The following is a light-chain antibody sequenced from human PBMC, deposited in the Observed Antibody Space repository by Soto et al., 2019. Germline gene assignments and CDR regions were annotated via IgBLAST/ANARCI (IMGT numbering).Light chain of an antibody. Sequence: EIVLTQSPGTLSLSPGEIATLSCRASQSVSSSYLAWYQQKPGQAPRLLIYGASSRATGIPDRFSGSGSGTDFHLTISRLEPEDFAVYYCQQYGSSPPITFGQGTRLEI. CDR1: QSVSSSY. J-gene: IGKJ5*01. CDR3: QQYGSSPPIT. V-gene: IGKV3-20*01. CDR2: GAS.